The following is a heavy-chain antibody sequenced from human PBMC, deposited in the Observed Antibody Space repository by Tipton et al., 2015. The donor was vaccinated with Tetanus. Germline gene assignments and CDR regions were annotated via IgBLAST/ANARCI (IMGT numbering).Heavy chain of an antibody. D-gene: IGHD3-3*01. CDR2: ILYKGGT. V-gene: IGHV4-61*01. CDR3: ARANYDSPKKGPFDS. Sequence: GLVKPSETLSLTCTVSGGSVSSGSYYWSWVRQPPGKGLEYIGYILYKGGTNYNPSLKSRVIISADASKNQFSLKLSSVTAADTAVYHCARANYDSPKKGPFDSWGQGTLVIVSS. CDR1: GGSVSSGSYY. J-gene: IGHJ4*02.